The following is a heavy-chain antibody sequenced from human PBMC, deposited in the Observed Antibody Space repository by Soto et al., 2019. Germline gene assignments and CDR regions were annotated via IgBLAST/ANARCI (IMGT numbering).Heavy chain of an antibody. J-gene: IGHJ3*02. D-gene: IGHD6-13*01. Sequence: QVQLVQSGAEVKKPGSSVKVSCKASGGTFSNHAINWVRQAPGQGLDWMGRIIPIFTTTDYAQRFQGRVTITADESTITAYMELSSLKHDDTAVYYCAREVEADGTFREDVFDIWGQGTMVTVSS. CDR3: AREVEADGTFREDVFDI. V-gene: IGHV1-69*12. CDR1: GGTFSNHA. CDR2: IIPIFTTT.